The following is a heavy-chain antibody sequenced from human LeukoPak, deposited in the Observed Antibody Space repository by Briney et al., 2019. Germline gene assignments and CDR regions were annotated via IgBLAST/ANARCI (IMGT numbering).Heavy chain of an antibody. CDR3: ARRDYGSYYPFDY. D-gene: IGHD1-26*01. Sequence: SETLSLTCTVSGGSISSSSYYWGWIRQSPGKGLEWIGSVYYSGSTYYNPSLKSRVTISVDTSKNQFSLKLSSVTAADTAVYYCARRDYGSYYPFDYWGQGTLVTVSS. CDR1: GGSISSSSYY. V-gene: IGHV4-39*01. J-gene: IGHJ4*02. CDR2: VYYSGST.